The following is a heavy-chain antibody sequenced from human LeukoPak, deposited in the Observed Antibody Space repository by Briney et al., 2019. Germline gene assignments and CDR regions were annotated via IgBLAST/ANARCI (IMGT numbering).Heavy chain of an antibody. V-gene: IGHV3-23*01. CDR1: GFSFSSFG. CDR3: AKDLGYSGFGSDY. J-gene: IGHJ4*02. Sequence: GGSLRLSCAASGFSFSSFGMSRVSQAAGKGLEWVSVVSGSGGRTYYADCVKGRCTISRDNSKNTLSLQMNSLRAEDTAVYYCAKDLGYSGFGSDYWGQGTLVTVSS. CDR2: VSGSGGRT. D-gene: IGHD5-12*01.